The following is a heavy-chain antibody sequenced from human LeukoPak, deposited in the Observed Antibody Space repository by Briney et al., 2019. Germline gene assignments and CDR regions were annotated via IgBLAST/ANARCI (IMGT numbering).Heavy chain of an antibody. CDR1: GGTFSSYA. D-gene: IGHD2-15*01. CDR2: IIPIFGTA. J-gene: IGHJ4*02. CDR3: ARDDDCSGGSCSVY. Sequence: GASVKVSCKASGGTFSSYAISWVRQAPGQGLEWMGGIIPIFGTANYAQKFQGRVTITADESTSTAYMELSSLRSEDTAVYYCARDDDCSGGSCSVYWGQGTLVTVSS. V-gene: IGHV1-69*13.